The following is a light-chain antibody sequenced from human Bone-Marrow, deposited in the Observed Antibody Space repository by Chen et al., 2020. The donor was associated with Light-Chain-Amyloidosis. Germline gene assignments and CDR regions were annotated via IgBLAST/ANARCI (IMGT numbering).Light chain of an antibody. J-gene: IGLJ3*02. V-gene: IGLV3-21*02. Sequence: SYVLTQPSSVSVAPGQTATIACGENNSGSTSVHWYQQTPGQAPLLVVYDDSARPSGIPERLSGSNSGTTATLTISRVAAGDEADYYCQVWDRSSDRPVFGGGTKLTVL. CDR2: DDS. CDR3: QVWDRSSDRPV. CDR1: NSGSTS.